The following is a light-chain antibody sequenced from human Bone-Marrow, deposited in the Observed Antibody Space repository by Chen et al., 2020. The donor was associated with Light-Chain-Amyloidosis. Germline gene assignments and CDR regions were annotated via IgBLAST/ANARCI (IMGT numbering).Light chain of an antibody. CDR1: NIGSTS. CDR3: QVWDRSSDRPV. CDR2: DDS. V-gene: IGLV3-21*02. Sequence: SYVLTQPSSVSVAPGQTATLACGGNNIGSTSVHRYQQTPGQAPLLVVYDDSDRPSGIPDRLAGSNSANTATLPISRVEAGDEADYCCQVWDRSSDRPVFGGGTKLTVL. J-gene: IGLJ3*02.